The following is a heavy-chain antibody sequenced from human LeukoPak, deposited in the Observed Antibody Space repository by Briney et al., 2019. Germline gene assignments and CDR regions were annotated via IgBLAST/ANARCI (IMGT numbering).Heavy chain of an antibody. CDR1: GYSISSGYY. J-gene: IGHJ4*02. CDR3: ARGVGVPLYDFWSGYEEHYFDY. V-gene: IGHV4-38-2*02. CDR2: IDHSGST. Sequence: SETLSLTCTVSGYSISSGYYWGWIRQPPGKGLEWTGSIDHSGSTYYNPSLKSRITISVDTSKNQFSLKLSSVTAADTAVYYCARGVGVPLYDFWSGYEEHYFDYWGQGTLVTVSS. D-gene: IGHD3-3*01.